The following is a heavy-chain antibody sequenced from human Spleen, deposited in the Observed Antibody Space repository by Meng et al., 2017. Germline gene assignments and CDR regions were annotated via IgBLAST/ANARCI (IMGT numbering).Heavy chain of an antibody. D-gene: IGHD2-15*01. V-gene: IGHV4-61*01. J-gene: IGHJ4*02. CDR3: AKDVDYSGSTGHSGMTHFDY. Sequence: SETLSLTCTVSGGSVRSGSYYWSWIRQPPGKGLEWIGYIYYSDTTNHNPSLKKRVTISVDTFKNQFSLKLSSVTAADTAVYYCAKDVDYSGSTGHSGMTHFDYWGQGTLVTVSS. CDR1: GGSVRSGSYY. CDR2: IYYSDTT.